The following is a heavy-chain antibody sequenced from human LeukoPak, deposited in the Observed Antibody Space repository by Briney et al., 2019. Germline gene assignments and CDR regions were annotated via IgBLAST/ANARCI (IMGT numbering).Heavy chain of an antibody. V-gene: IGHV4-31*03. CDR2: IYYSGST. J-gene: IGHJ4*02. CDR3: VSPRGFSYGYFDY. Sequence: PSDTLSLTCTVSGGSISSGGYYWSWIRQHPGKGLESVGDIYYSGSTYYNSSLKSRVTISVDTSKNQFSLTLGSVSATDTAVYYCVSPRGFSYGYFDYWGQGTLVTVSS. D-gene: IGHD5-18*01. CDR1: GGSISSGGYY.